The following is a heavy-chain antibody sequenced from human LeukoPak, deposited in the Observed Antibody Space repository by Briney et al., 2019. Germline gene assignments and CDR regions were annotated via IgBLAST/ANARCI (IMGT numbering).Heavy chain of an antibody. D-gene: IGHD3-16*02. CDR3: ARDSYDYVWGSYRYTLFDY. CDR2: INSDGSST. J-gene: IGHJ4*02. V-gene: IGHV3-74*01. CDR1: GFTFSSYW. Sequence: GGSLRLSCAASGFTFSSYWMHWVRQAPGKGLVWVSRINSDGSSTSYADSVKSRFAISRDNAKNSLYLQMNSLRAEDTAVYYCARDSYDYVWGSYRYTLFDYWGQGTLVTVSS.